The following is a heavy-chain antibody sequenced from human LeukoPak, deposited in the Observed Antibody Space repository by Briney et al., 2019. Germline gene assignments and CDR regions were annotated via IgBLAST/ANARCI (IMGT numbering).Heavy chain of an antibody. J-gene: IGHJ6*04. Sequence: SETLSLTCAVSGGSISSGNWWSWVRQPPGKGLEWIGEIYRSGSTNYNPSLKRRVTISVDKSKNQFSLKLSSVTAADTAVYYCARVRGYGERYYYYGMDVWGKGTTVTVSS. CDR3: ARVRGYGERYYYYGMDV. V-gene: IGHV4-4*02. D-gene: IGHD5-18*01. CDR1: GGSISSGNW. CDR2: IYRSGST.